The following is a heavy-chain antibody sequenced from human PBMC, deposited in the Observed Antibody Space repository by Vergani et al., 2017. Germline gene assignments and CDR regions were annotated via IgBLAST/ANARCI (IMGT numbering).Heavy chain of an antibody. D-gene: IGHD1-26*01. CDR3: AREGGARCCIVGAPDF. Sequence: EVQLVESGGGLVQPGGSLTLSCSASGFTLRSYWMSWVRQAPGKGLEWVANIKEDGSEKYYMDSVKGRFTISRDNAKNSLFLQMDSLRVEDTAVYYCAREGGARCCIVGAPDFWGQGALVTVSA. J-gene: IGHJ4*02. V-gene: IGHV3-7*01. CDR1: GFTLRSYW. CDR2: IKEDGSEK.